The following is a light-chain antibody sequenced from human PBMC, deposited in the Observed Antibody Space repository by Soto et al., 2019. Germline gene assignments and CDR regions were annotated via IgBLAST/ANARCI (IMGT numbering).Light chain of an antibody. J-gene: IGKJ1*01. V-gene: IGKV3-15*01. CDR1: QSVSSN. CDR2: GAS. CDR3: RQYNSWPRT. Sequence: EIVMTQSPATLSVSPGERATLSCRASQSVSSNLAWYQQKPGQAPRLLIYGASTRATGIPARFSGSGSGTEFTRPTRGWQSKVFTFYYCRQYNSWPRTFGQGTSVKI.